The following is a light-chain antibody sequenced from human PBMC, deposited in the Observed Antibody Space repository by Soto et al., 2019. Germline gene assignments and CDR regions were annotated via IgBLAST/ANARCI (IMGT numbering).Light chain of an antibody. CDR2: EVS. CDR3: CSYTTRSTHWV. J-gene: IGLJ3*02. Sequence: QSVLTQPASVSGSPGQSITISCTGTGSDVGGYNYVSWYQQHPGKALKLMIYEVSNRPSGVSNRFSGSKSGNTASLTISGLQAEDEADYYCCSYTTRSTHWVFGGGTKLTVL. CDR1: GSDVGGYNY. V-gene: IGLV2-14*01.